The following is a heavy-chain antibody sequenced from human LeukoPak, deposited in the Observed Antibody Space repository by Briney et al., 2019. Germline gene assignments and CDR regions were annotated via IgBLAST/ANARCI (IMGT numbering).Heavy chain of an antibody. Sequence: ASVKVSCKASGYTFTGYYMHWVRQAPGQGLEWMGWINPNSGGTNYAQKLQGRVTMTRDTSISTAYMELSRLRSDDTAVYYCARVEWRRQAYYDLWSGYYPPSRWGQGTLVTVSS. CDR1: GYTFTGYY. V-gene: IGHV1-2*02. D-gene: IGHD3-3*01. CDR2: INPNSGGT. J-gene: IGHJ4*02. CDR3: ARVEWRRQAYYDLWSGYYPPSR.